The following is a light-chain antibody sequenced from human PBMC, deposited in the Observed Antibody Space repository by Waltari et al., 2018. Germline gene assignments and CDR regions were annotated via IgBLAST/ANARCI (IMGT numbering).Light chain of an antibody. CDR2: DVS. Sequence: QSALTQPASVSGSPGQSITISCTGTRSAVGGYNYVPWYQQHPGKAPKLMIYDVSNRPSGVSNRFSGSKSGNTASLTISGLQAEDEADYYCSSYTSSSDSVFGGGTKLTVL. CDR3: SSYTSSSDSV. J-gene: IGLJ2*01. CDR1: RSAVGGYNY. V-gene: IGLV2-14*01.